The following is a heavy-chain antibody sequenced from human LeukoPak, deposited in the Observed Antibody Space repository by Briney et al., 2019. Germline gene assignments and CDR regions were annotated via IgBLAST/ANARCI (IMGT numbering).Heavy chain of an antibody. CDR3: ARDQYYYASGSYYRVDGFDI. V-gene: IGHV4-61*02. D-gene: IGHD3-10*01. CDR1: GGSISSGSYY. CDR2: IYTSGNT. J-gene: IGHJ3*02. Sequence: SQTLSLTCTVSGGSISSGSYYWSWTRQPAGKGLEWIGRIYTSGNTNYNPSLKSRVTISVDTSKNQFSLRLSSVTAADSAVYYCARDQYYYASGSYYRVDGFDIWGQGTMVIVSS.